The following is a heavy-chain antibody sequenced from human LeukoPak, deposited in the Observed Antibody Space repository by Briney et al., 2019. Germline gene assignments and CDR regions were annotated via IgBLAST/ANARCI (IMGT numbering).Heavy chain of an antibody. CDR1: GFTFDDYA. V-gene: IGHV3-43*02. CDR3: AKDKGGYSSSWSPSRAFDP. Sequence: GGSLRLSCAASGFTFDDYAMHWVRQAPGMGLQWVSLISGDGGSTYYADSVKGRFTISRDNSKNSLYLQMNSLRTEDTALYYCAKDKGGYSSSWSPSRAFDPWGQGTLVTVSS. J-gene: IGHJ5*02. D-gene: IGHD6-13*01. CDR2: ISGDGGST.